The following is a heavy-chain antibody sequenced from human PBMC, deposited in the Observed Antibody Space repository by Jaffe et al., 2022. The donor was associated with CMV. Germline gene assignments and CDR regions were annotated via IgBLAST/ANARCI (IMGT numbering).Heavy chain of an antibody. CDR3: ARGALRGNWFDP. CDR1: GGSFSGYY. J-gene: IGHJ5*02. V-gene: IGHV4-34*01. CDR2: INHSGST. Sequence: QVQLQQWGAGLLKPSETLSLTCAVYGGSFSGYYWSWIRQPPGKGLEWIGEINHSGSTNYNPSLKSRVTISVDTSKNQFSLKLSSVTAADTAVYYCARGALRGNWFDPWGQGTLVTVSS.